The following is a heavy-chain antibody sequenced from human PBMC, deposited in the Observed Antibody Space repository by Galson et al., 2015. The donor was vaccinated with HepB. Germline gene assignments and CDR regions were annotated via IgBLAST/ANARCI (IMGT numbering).Heavy chain of an antibody. CDR1: GYTFTSYY. CDR2: INPSGGST. Sequence: SVKVSCKASGYTFTSYYMHWVRQAPGQGLEWMGIINPSGGSTSYAQKFQGRVTMTRDTSTSTVYMELSSLRSEDTAVYYCASAGLYYYYYYGMDVWGQGTTVTVSS. J-gene: IGHJ6*02. CDR3: ASAGLYYYYYYGMDV. V-gene: IGHV1-46*01.